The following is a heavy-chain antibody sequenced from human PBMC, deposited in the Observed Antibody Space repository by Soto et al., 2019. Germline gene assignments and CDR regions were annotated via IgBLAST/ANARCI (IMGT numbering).Heavy chain of an antibody. J-gene: IGHJ6*02. CDR2: IDPSDSYT. CDR1: GYSFTSYW. D-gene: IGHD3-9*01. Sequence: GESLKISCKGSGYSFTSYWISWVRQMPGKGLEWMGRIDPSDSYTNYSPSFQGHVTISADKSISTAYLQWSSLKASDTAMYYCARQPYYDILTSYYYYYGMDVWGQGTTVTSP. V-gene: IGHV5-10-1*01. CDR3: ARQPYYDILTSYYYYYGMDV.